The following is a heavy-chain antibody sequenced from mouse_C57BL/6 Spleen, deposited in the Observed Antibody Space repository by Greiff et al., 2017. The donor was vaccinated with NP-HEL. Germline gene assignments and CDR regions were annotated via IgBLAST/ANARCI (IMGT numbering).Heavy chain of an antibody. V-gene: IGHV1-53*01. J-gene: IGHJ1*03. D-gene: IGHD1-1*01. CDR2: INPSNGGT. CDR3: ARESYYYGYWYFEG. CDR1: GYTFTSYW. Sequence: QVQLQQPGTELVKPGASVKLSRKASGYTFTSYWMHWVKQRPGQGLEWIGNINPSNGGTNYNEKFKSKATLTVDKSSSTAYMQLSSLTSEDSAVYYCARESYYYGYWYFEGWGTGTTVTVSS.